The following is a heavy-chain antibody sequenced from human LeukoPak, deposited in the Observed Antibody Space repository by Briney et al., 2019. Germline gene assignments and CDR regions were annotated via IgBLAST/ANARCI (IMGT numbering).Heavy chain of an antibody. Sequence: SETLSLTCTVTGGSISGYHWNWIRQSPGKGLEWIANIFYTGNADYNPSLKSRVTISVDTSKNEISLILSSVTAADTAVYYCARKTYCSGGRCYGENWFDPWGQGTLVTVSS. V-gene: IGHV4-59*08. CDR2: IFYTGNA. J-gene: IGHJ5*02. CDR3: ARKTYCSGGRCYGENWFDP. D-gene: IGHD2-15*01. CDR1: GGSISGYH.